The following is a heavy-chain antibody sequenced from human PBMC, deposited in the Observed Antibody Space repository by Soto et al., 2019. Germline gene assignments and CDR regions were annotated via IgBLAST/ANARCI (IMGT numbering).Heavy chain of an antibody. CDR3: ARGHDFWSGYPYYYYGMNV. J-gene: IGHJ6*02. CDR2: IYYSGST. CDR1: GGSISSYY. D-gene: IGHD3-3*01. Sequence: QVQLQESGPGLVKPSETLSLTCTVSGGSISSYYWSWIRQPPGKGLEWIGYIYYSGSTNYNPSLKSRVIISVDTSKNQFSLKLSSVTAADTAVYYCARGHDFWSGYPYYYYGMNVWGQGTTVTVSS. V-gene: IGHV4-59*01.